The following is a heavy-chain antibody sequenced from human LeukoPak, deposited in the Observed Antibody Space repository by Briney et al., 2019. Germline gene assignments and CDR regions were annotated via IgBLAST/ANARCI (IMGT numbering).Heavy chain of an antibody. V-gene: IGHV4-34*01. CDR2: INHGGGT. CDR3: ARGQERLGAFDI. CDR1: GGSFNAYY. Sequence: SETLSLICAVYGGSFNAYYWSWIRQPPGKWLEWIGEINHGGGTNYNPSLKNRVTISLDTSKNQFSLKLSSVTAADTAIYYCARGQERLGAFDIWGQGTMVTFSS. D-gene: IGHD1-26*01. J-gene: IGHJ3*02.